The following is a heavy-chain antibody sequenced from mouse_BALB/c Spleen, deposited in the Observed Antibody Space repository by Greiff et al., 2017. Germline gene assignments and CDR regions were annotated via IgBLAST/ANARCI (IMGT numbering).Heavy chain of an antibody. CDR1: GFSLSTSGMG. CDR3: ARTHYYGSSPPFAY. V-gene: IGHV8-8*01. CDR2: IWWDDDK. D-gene: IGHD1-1*01. J-gene: IGHJ3*01. Sequence: QVTLKVSGPGILQPSQTLSLTCSFSGFSLSTSGMGVGWIRQPSGKGLEWLAHIWWDDDKRYNPALKSRLTISKDTSSNQVFLKIASVDTADTATYYCARTHYYGSSPPFAYWGQGTLVTVSA.